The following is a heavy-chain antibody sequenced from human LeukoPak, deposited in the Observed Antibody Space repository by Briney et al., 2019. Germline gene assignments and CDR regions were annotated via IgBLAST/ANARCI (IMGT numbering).Heavy chain of an antibody. CDR1: GYTFTSYG. V-gene: IGHV1-18*04. D-gene: IGHD6-25*01. CDR2: ISAYNGNT. CDR3: ARDASSGLFDY. J-gene: IGHJ4*02. Sequence: RASVTVSFKASGYTFTSYGISWVRQAPGQGLEWMGWISAYNGNTNYAQKLQGRVTMTTDTSTSTAYMELGSLRSDDTAVYYCARDASSGLFDYWGQGTLVTVSS.